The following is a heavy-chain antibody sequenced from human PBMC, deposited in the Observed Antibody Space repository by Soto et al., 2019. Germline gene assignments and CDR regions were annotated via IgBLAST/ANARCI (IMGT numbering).Heavy chain of an antibody. D-gene: IGHD6-19*01. J-gene: IGHJ4*02. Sequence: PGGSLRLSCAASGFTFSDYAMNWVRQAPGKGLEWVSSISYTGDFIYYADSVKGRFTISRDNAKNALYLQMTGLRGDGTAVYYCARDLLSGANYYAHWGQGTLVTVSS. CDR2: ISYTGDFI. CDR1: GFTFSDYA. V-gene: IGHV3-21*04. CDR3: ARDLLSGANYYAH.